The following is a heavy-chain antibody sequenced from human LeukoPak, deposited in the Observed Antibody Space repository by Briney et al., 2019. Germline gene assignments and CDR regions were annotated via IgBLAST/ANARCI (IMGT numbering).Heavy chain of an antibody. J-gene: IGHJ4*02. V-gene: IGHV1-46*01. CDR3: ARVGLSGYFDY. Sequence: ASVKVSCKASGYTFTGYYMHWVRQAPGQGLEWMGIINPSGGSTSYAQKFQGRVTMTRDMSTSTVYMELSSLRSEDTAVYYCARVGLSGYFDYWGQGTLVTVSS. D-gene: IGHD4/OR15-4a*01. CDR1: GYTFTGYY. CDR2: INPSGGST.